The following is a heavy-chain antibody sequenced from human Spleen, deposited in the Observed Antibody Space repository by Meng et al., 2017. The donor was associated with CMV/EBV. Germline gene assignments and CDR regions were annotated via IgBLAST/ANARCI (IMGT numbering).Heavy chain of an antibody. CDR3: ARGAYCGGDCFNY. J-gene: IGHJ4*02. CDR2: ISSSSSYI. V-gene: IGHV3-21*01. CDR1: GFTFNGYY. D-gene: IGHD2-21*01. Sequence: GGSLRLSCAASGFTFNGYYMNWVRQAPGKGLEWVSSISSSSSYIYYADSVKGRFTISRDNAKNSLYLQMNSLRAEDTAVYYCARGAYCGGDCFNYWGQGTLVTVSS.